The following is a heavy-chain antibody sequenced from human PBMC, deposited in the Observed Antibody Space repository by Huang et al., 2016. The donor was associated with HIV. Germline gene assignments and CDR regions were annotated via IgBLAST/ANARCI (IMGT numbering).Heavy chain of an antibody. D-gene: IGHD6-19*01. V-gene: IGHV4-39*01. J-gene: IGHJ5*02. CDR1: GGSISSTSYY. Sequence: QLQLQESGPGLVKPSETLSLTCTVSGGSISSTSYYWGWIRQPPGKGLEWIGNIYYSGSAYYTPSLKSRVTISVDTAKNQFSLRLGSVTAADTAVYYCARPSSGWYGWFDPWGQGTLVTVSS. CDR2: IYYSGSA. CDR3: ARPSSGWYGWFDP.